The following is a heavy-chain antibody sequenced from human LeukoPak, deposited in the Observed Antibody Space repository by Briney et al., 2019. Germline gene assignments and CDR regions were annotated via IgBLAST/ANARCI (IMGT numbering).Heavy chain of an antibody. Sequence: GRSLRLSCAASGFSLTTYGTPWLRQAPGKGLEWVAVIWYDGSRKFYGDSVKGRFTVSRDTSENTMYLQMNTLRVDDTAVYYCARDGGSGIDYWGQGTLVTVSS. V-gene: IGHV3-33*01. D-gene: IGHD3-10*01. CDR1: GFSLTTYG. CDR3: ARDGGSGIDY. CDR2: IWYDGSRK. J-gene: IGHJ4*02.